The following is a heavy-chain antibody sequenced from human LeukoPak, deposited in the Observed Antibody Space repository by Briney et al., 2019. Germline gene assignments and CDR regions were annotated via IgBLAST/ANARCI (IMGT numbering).Heavy chain of an antibody. J-gene: IGHJ2*01. Sequence: GGSLRLSCAASGFTFSSYSMNWVRQAPGKGLEWVSSISSTSNYIYYADSVKGRFTISRDNAKNSLYLQMNSLRAEDTAVYYCARASPRGSVPWYFDLWGRGTLVTVSS. V-gene: IGHV3-21*01. D-gene: IGHD2-2*01. CDR1: GFTFSSYS. CDR2: ISSTSNYI. CDR3: ARASPRGSVPWYFDL.